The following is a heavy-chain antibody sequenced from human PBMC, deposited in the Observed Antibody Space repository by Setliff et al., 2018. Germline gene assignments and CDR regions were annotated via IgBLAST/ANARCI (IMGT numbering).Heavy chain of an antibody. Sequence: HPGGSLRLSCAASGFTVSDHFFDWVRQAPGKGLEWVGRISNRVEGHTTQYVSSVQGRFTISTDDSKNSLYLQMNGLKIEDTAVYYCLRDLDGANGGYWGQGTRVTVSS. CDR2: ISNRVEGHTT. D-gene: IGHD2-8*01. CDR3: LRDLDGANGGY. V-gene: IGHV3-72*01. CDR1: GFTVSDHF. J-gene: IGHJ4*02.